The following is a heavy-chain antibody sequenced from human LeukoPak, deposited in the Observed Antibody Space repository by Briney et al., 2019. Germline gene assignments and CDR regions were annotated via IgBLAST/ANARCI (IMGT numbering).Heavy chain of an antibody. CDR1: GFTFSSYW. J-gene: IGHJ3*02. Sequence: GGSLRLSCAASGFTFSSYWMSWVRQAPGKGLEWVANIKQDGSEKYYVDSVKGRFTISRDNAKNSLYLQMNSLRAEDTAVYYCARGGYGDYSAFDIWGQGTMVTVSS. D-gene: IGHD4-17*01. V-gene: IGHV3-7*03. CDR2: IKQDGSEK. CDR3: ARGGYGDYSAFDI.